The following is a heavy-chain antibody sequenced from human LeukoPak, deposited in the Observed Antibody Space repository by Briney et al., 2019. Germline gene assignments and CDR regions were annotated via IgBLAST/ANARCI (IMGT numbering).Heavy chain of an antibody. D-gene: IGHD6-19*01. V-gene: IGHV4-59*01. CDR3: ARVLLSPSGNIAVAGVFDI. Sequence: SGTLSLTCAVSGGSISSYYWSWIRQPPGKGLEWIGYIYYSGSTNYNPSLKSRVTISVDTSKNQFSLKLSSVTAADTAVYYCARVLLSPSGNIAVAGVFDIWGQGTMVTVSS. CDR1: GGSISSYY. J-gene: IGHJ3*02. CDR2: IYYSGST.